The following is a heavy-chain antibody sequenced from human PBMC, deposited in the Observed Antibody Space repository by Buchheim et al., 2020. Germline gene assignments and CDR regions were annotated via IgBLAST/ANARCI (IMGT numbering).Heavy chain of an antibody. CDR2: ISSSGSTI. Sequence: EVQLVESGGGLVQPGGSLRLSCAASGFTFSSYDMHWVRQAPGKGLEWVSYISSSGSTIYYADSVKGRFTISRDNAKNSLYLQMNSLRAEDTAVYYCARVGYCGGDCYSHYYYMDVWGKGTT. J-gene: IGHJ6*03. CDR1: GFTFSSYD. CDR3: ARVGYCGGDCYSHYYYMDV. D-gene: IGHD2-21*02. V-gene: IGHV3-48*03.